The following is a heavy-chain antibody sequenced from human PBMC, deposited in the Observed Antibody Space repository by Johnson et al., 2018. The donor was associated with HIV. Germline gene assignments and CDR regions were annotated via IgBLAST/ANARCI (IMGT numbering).Heavy chain of an antibody. J-gene: IGHJ3*02. D-gene: IGHD3-16*01. V-gene: IGHV3-7*05. CDR3: ARGWGGQQPI. CDR1: GFTFRTYW. CDR2: IKHDGSEK. Sequence: VQLVESGGGLVQPGRSLRLSCVASGFTFRTYWMNWVRQAPGKGLQWLANIKHDGSEKYYGDSVKGRFTISRDNAKNTLFLQMDSLRAEDTAIYYCARGWGGQQPIWGQGTMVTVSS.